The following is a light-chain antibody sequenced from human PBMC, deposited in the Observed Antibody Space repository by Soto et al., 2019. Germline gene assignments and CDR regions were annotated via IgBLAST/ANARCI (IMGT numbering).Light chain of an antibody. Sequence: QSALTQPASVSGSPGRSITISRNGTSSDVGGYNYVSWYQHHPGKAPKLIIYDVTNRPSGVSNPFSGSKSGNTASLTISGLQPDDEADYYCSSYTTSNTRQIVFGTGTKVTVL. CDR3: SSYTTSNTRQIV. CDR1: SSDVGGYNY. J-gene: IGLJ1*01. CDR2: DVT. V-gene: IGLV2-14*03.